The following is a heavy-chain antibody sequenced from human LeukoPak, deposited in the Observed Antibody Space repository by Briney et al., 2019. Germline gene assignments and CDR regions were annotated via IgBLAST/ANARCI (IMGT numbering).Heavy chain of an antibody. CDR2: ISAYNGNT. CDR3: AREEMVITTGYYYYYMDV. V-gene: IGHV1-18*01. Sequence: ASVKVSCKASGYTFTSYGISWVRQAPGQGLEWMGWISAYNGNTNYAQKLQGRVTMTTDTSTSTAYMELRSLRSDDTAVYYCAREEMVITTGYYYYYMDVWGKGTTVTVSS. J-gene: IGHJ6*03. CDR1: GYTFTSYG. D-gene: IGHD3-22*01.